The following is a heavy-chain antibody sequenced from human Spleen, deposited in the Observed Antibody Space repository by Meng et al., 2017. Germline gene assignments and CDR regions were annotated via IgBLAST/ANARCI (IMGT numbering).Heavy chain of an antibody. Sequence: GESLKISCATSGFTFSSYWMHWVRQTPGKGLEWVSGINWNGGSKGYADSVKGRFTISRDNAKTSLYLQINSLSAEDTALYYCAREVVLITAFDIWGQGTMVTVSS. CDR3: AREVVLITAFDI. V-gene: IGHV3-20*04. D-gene: IGHD5-24*01. J-gene: IGHJ3*02. CDR2: INWNGGSK. CDR1: GFTFSSYW.